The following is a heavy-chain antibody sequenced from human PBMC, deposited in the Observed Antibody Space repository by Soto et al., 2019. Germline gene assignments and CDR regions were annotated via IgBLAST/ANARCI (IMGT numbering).Heavy chain of an antibody. Sequence: GGSLRLSCAASGFTFSSYWMDWVRQVPGKGLVWVARINSGGSITNYADSVKGRLTISRDNAKNTLYLQMNSLSAEDTAVYYCARDIGSVGYWGQGTMVTVSS. J-gene: IGHJ4*02. CDR2: INSGGSIT. D-gene: IGHD2-15*01. V-gene: IGHV3-74*01. CDR3: ARDIGSVGY. CDR1: GFTFSSYW.